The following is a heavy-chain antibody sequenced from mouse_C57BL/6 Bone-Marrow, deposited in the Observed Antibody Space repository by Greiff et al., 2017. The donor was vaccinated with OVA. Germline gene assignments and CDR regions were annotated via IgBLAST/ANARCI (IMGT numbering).Heavy chain of an antibody. CDR1: GYTFTSYG. J-gene: IGHJ3*01. D-gene: IGHD2-5*01. Sequence: QVQLQQSGAELARPGASVKLSCKASGYTFTSYGISWVKQRTGQGLEWIGEIYPRSGNTYYNEKFKGKATLTADKSSSTAYMELRSLTSEDSAVYVCARSNYSKGAYWGQGTLVTVSA. CDR3: ARSNYSKGAY. CDR2: IYPRSGNT. V-gene: IGHV1-81*01.